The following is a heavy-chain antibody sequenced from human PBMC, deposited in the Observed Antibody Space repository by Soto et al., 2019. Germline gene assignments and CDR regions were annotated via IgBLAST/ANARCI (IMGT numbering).Heavy chain of an antibody. CDR2: IGGSGGNT. J-gene: IGHJ6*02. Sequence: EVQLLESGGGLVQPGGSLRLSCAASGFTFRRYAMSCVRQAPGKGLEWVSAIGGSGGNTYYADSVKGRFTIASDKSKNIGYLEMHRLTAEDTAVYFCAKEVDAPITGAISYFYGLDVWGQGTTVTVSS. CDR1: GFTFRRYA. V-gene: IGHV3-23*01. CDR3: AKEVDAPITGAISYFYGLDV. D-gene: IGHD5-12*01.